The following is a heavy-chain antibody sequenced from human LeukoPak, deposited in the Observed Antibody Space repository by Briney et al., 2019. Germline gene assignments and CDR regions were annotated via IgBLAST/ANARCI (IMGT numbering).Heavy chain of an antibody. Sequence: GSLRLSCAASGFIFSSYAMSWVRQAPGKGLEWVSAISGSGGSTYYADSVKGRFTISRDNSKNTLYLQMNSLRAEDTAVYYCAKELAVAGSIDYWGQGTLVTVSS. J-gene: IGHJ4*02. D-gene: IGHD6-19*01. CDR3: AKELAVAGSIDY. V-gene: IGHV3-23*01. CDR2: ISGSGGST. CDR1: GFIFSSYA.